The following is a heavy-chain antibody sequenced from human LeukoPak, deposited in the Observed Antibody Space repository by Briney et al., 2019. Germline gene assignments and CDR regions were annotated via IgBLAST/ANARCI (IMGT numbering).Heavy chain of an antibody. CDR2: IYYSGST. V-gene: IGHV4-39*01. Sequence: PSETLSLTCNVSGDSISSSSNYWAWIRQPPGKGLEWIGSIYYSGSTYYNPSLKSRVTISVDTSRNQFSLKLSSVTAADTAVYYCARESYYYYGMDVWGQGTTVTVSS. CDR1: GDSISSSSNY. CDR3: ARESYYYYGMDV. J-gene: IGHJ6*02.